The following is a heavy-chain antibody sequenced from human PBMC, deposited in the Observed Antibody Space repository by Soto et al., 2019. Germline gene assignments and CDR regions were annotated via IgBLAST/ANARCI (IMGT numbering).Heavy chain of an antibody. CDR3: GRGFKRITIFGVVYYYYYYMAV. CDR1: GFTFSSYW. Sequence: EVQLVESGGGLVQPGGSLRLSCAASGFTFSSYWMHWVRQAPGKGLVWVSRINSDGSSTSYADYVKGRFSISRDNAKNALYLQMNSMGAEDTVVYYCGRGFKRITIFGVVYYYYYYMAVWGKGTTVIV. V-gene: IGHV3-74*01. J-gene: IGHJ6*03. D-gene: IGHD3-3*01. CDR2: INSDGSST.